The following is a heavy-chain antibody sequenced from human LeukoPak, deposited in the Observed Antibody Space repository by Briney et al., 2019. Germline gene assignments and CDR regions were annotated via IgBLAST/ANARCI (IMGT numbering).Heavy chain of an antibody. J-gene: IGHJ6*03. CDR2: FYTSGST. V-gene: IGHV4-61*02. Sequence: SETLSLTCSVSGGSIRSGTYYWSWIRQFAGKGLEWIGRFYTSGSTNYNPSLKSRVTISVDTSKNQFSLNLTSVTAADTAVYYCARVRHDPLQYDYYMDVWGKGTTVTVSS. CDR1: GGSIRSGTYY. CDR3: ARVRHDPLQYDYYMDV.